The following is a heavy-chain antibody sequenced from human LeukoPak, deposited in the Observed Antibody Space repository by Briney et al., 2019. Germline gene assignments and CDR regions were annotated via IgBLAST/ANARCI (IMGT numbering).Heavy chain of an antibody. V-gene: IGHV3-74*01. Sequence: XAASGFAVSMYWXXWVRQVPGKGLVWVSRIDTDVSSTDYADSMKGRFTISRDNAKNTLYLQMNSLRAEDTAVYYCTRGLQGIDYWGQGTLVTVSS. J-gene: IGHJ4*02. CDR3: TRGLQGIDY. D-gene: IGHD4-11*01. CDR2: IDTDVSST. CDR1: GFAVSMYW.